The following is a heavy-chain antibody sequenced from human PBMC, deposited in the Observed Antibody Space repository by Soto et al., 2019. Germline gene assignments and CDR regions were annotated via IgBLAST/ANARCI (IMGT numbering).Heavy chain of an antibody. CDR3: ANEAAAGPFDY. CDR1: GFTFSSYG. J-gene: IGHJ4*02. V-gene: IGHV3-30*18. Sequence: QVQLVESGGGVVQPGRSLRLSCAASGFTFSSYGMHWVRQAPGKGLEWVAVISYDGSNKYYADSVKGRFTISRDNSKNTLYLQMNSLRAEDTAVYYCANEAAAGPFDYWGQGTLVTVSS. D-gene: IGHD6-13*01. CDR2: ISYDGSNK.